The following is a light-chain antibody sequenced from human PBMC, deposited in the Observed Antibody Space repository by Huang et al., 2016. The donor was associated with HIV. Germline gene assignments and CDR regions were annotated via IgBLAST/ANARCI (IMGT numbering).Light chain of an antibody. CDR1: QNINTW. J-gene: IGKJ2*01. Sequence: DIQMTQSPSTLSASVGDRVTIPCRASQNINTWLDWYQQKPGKAPDLLIYRASSLQVGVPSRFTGSGSGTEFTLTITSLQPDDLGTYYCQQYNTYLYTFGQGTKLEI. V-gene: IGKV1-5*03. CDR2: RAS. CDR3: QQYNTYLYT.